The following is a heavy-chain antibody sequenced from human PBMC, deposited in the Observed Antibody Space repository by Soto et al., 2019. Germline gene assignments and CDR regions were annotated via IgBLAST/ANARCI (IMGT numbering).Heavy chain of an antibody. D-gene: IGHD2-15*01. CDR2: ISAYNGNT. CDR3: ARDEGPGYCSGGSCYDY. CDR1: GYTLTRYG. V-gene: IGHV1-18*01. Sequence: ASVKASCKASGYTLTRYGISCVRQAPGQGLEWMGWISAYNGNTNYAQKLQGRVTMTTNTSTSTAYMELRSLRSDDTAVYYCARDEGPGYCSGGSCYDYWGQGTLVTVSS. J-gene: IGHJ4*02.